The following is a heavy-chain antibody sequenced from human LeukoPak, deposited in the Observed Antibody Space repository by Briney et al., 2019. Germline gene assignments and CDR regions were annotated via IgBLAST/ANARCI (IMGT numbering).Heavy chain of an antibody. CDR2: ISYSGST. V-gene: IGHV4-59*01. Sequence: PSETLSLTCAVYGGSFSGYYWSWIRQPPGKGLEWIGYISYSGSTNYNPSLKSRVTISVDTSKNQFSLKLTSVTAADTAVYFCARALSYSGRSDIWGQGTVVTVSS. CDR1: GGSFSGYY. J-gene: IGHJ3*02. D-gene: IGHD1-26*01. CDR3: ARALSYSGRSDI.